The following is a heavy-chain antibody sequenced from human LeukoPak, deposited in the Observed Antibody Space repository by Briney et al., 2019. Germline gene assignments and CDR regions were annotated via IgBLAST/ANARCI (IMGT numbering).Heavy chain of an antibody. CDR3: AKGLRGCSGNACYYFFDF. J-gene: IGHJ4*02. D-gene: IGHD2/OR15-2a*01. CDR1: GFTFNDYA. Sequence: GGSLRLSCAASGFTFNDYAMTWVRQAPGKGLEWGSAITGSGSNTYYAASAKGRFTISRDNSKNSLDLQMNSLRAEDTAVYYCAKGLRGCSGNACYYFFDFWGQGALVTVSS. CDR2: ITGSGSNT. V-gene: IGHV3-23*01.